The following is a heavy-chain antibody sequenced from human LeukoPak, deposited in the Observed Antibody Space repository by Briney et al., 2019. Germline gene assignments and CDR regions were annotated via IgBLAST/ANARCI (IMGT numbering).Heavy chain of an antibody. Sequence: GGSLRLSCAASGFTFSSYSMNWVRQAPGKGLEWVSAISGSGGSTYYADSVKGRFTISRDNSKNTLYLQMNSLRAEDTAVYYCAKTSRYSDILTGYSFNWFDPWGQGTLVTVSS. V-gene: IGHV3-23*01. CDR2: ISGSGGST. D-gene: IGHD3-9*01. J-gene: IGHJ5*02. CDR1: GFTFSSYS. CDR3: AKTSRYSDILTGYSFNWFDP.